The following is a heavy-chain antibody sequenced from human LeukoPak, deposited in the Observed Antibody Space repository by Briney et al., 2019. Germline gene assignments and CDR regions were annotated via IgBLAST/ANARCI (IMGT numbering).Heavy chain of an antibody. CDR1: RFTFTSYW. CDR2: INTDGSST. Sequence: GESLRLSCAASRFTFTSYWMDWVRHAPGKGLVWVSRINTDGSSTTYADSVKGRFTISRDNAKNTLYLQMNSLRAEDTAVYYGARVEVVGATQGAYDAFDIWGQGTMVTVSS. CDR3: ARVEVVGATQGAYDAFDI. J-gene: IGHJ3*02. V-gene: IGHV3-74*01. D-gene: IGHD1-26*01.